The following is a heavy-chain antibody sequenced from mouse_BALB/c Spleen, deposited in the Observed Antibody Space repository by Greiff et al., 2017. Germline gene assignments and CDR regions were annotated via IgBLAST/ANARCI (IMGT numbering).Heavy chain of an antibody. CDR1: GYNFTSYW. V-gene: IGHV1-55*01. Sequence: VQLQQPGAELVKPGTSVKLSCKASGYNFTSYWINWVKLRPGQGLEWIGDIYPGSGSTNYNEKFKSKATLTVDTSSSTAYMQLSSLASEDSALYYCARSGGGNFYWYFDVWGAGTTVTVSS. CDR3: ARSGGGNFYWYFDV. D-gene: IGHD2-1*01. J-gene: IGHJ1*01. CDR2: IYPGSGST.